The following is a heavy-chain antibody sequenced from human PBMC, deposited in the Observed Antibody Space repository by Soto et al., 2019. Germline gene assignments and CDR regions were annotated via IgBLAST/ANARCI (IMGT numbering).Heavy chain of an antibody. V-gene: IGHV1-2*02. CDR3: ARGGGVGVAGSAAFDM. J-gene: IGHJ3*02. CDR2: INPATGAA. D-gene: IGHD3-3*01. Sequence: QLHLVQSGAVVKKPGASVTVSCSASGYPVTAYYMHWVRQAPGRGLEWMGGINPATGAAKYTQTFQGRVTMTGHTSTSTVFMEPSGLKAEDTAVFYWARGGGVGVAGSAAFDMWGQGTLVTVSS. CDR1: GYPVTAYY.